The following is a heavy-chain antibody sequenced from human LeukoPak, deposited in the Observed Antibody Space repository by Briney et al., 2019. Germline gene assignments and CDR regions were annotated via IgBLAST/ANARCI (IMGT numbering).Heavy chain of an antibody. V-gene: IGHV1-2*02. CDR2: INPNSGGT. D-gene: IGHD3-9*01. CDR1: GYTFTGDY. Sequence: ASVKVSCKASGYTFTGDYMHWVRQAPGQGLEWMGWINPNSGGTNYAQKFQGRVTMTRDTSISTAYVELSRLRSDDTAVYYCARGGRGAYYDILTLYYGMDVWGQGTTVTVSS. CDR3: ARGGRGAYYDILTLYYGMDV. J-gene: IGHJ6*02.